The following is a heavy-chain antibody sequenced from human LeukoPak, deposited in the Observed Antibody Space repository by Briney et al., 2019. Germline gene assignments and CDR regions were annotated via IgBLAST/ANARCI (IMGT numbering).Heavy chain of an antibody. J-gene: IGHJ4*02. D-gene: IGHD5-12*01. CDR1: RLTLHTYS. V-gene: IGHV3-7*05. CDR3: GRGPGYRSDY. Sequence: GGALRLSCAASRLTLHTYSMTGVRPAPGKGREWVANINRDGSEKNNVDSVRGRFTISRDNTKNSLYLQMNGLTVEDTAVYYCGRGPGYRSDYWGQGTLVTVSS. CDR2: INRDGSEK.